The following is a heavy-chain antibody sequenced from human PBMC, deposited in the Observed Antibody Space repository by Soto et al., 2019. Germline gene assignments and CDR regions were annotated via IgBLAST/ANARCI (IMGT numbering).Heavy chain of an antibody. J-gene: IGHJ6*02. D-gene: IGHD4-17*01. CDR3: ARDSSTVTMVYYYYYGMDV. Sequence: QVQLVQSGAEVKKPGASVKVSCKASGYTFTSYGISWVRQAPGQGLEWMGWISAYNGNTNYAQKLQGRVTMTTDTSTSTAYMELKSLRSDDTAVYYCARDSSTVTMVYYYYYGMDVWGQGTTVTVSS. CDR2: ISAYNGNT. CDR1: GYTFTSYG. V-gene: IGHV1-18*01.